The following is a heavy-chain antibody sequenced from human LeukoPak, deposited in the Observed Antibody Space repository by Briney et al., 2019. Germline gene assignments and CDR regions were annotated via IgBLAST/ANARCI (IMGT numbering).Heavy chain of an antibody. CDR3: ARGIDEYKQGH. V-gene: IGHV4-34*01. CDR1: GGSFGGYY. J-gene: IGHJ4*01. D-gene: IGHD5-24*01. Sequence: TSETLSLTCAVYGGSFGGYYGNWIRQSPGKGLEWIGEIHPTGSPYYNPSLKGRVTISVDTSKNQFSLTLTSVTAADTAVYYCARGIDEYKQGHWGHGTPVTVAS. CDR2: IHPTGSP.